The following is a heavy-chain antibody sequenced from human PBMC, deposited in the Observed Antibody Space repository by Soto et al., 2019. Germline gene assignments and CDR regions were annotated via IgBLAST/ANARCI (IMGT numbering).Heavy chain of an antibody. J-gene: IGHJ4*02. D-gene: IGHD6-19*01. CDR2: IYYSGST. CDR1: GGSISSGGYY. V-gene: IGHV4-31*03. Sequence: SETLSLTCTVSGGSISSGGYYWSWIRQHPGKGLEWIGYIYYSGSTYYNPSLKSRVTISIDTSKSQFSLKLSSVTTADTAVYYCARPILVAGKYYFDYWGQGTLVTVSS. CDR3: ARPILVAGKYYFDY.